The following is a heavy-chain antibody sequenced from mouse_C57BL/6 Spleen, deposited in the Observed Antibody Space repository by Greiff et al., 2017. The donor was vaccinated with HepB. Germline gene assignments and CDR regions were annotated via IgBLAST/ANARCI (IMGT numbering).Heavy chain of an antibody. CDR1: GYTFTSYW. D-gene: IGHD2-1*01. CDR3: ARRGYYGNYDAMDY. Sequence: VQLQQPGAELVRPGTSVKLSCKASGYTFTSYWMHWVKQRPGQGLEWIGVIDPSDSYTNYNQKFKGKATLTVDTSSSTAYMQLSSLTSEDSAVYYCARRGYYGNYDAMDYWGQGTSVTVSS. J-gene: IGHJ4*01. V-gene: IGHV1-59*01. CDR2: IDPSDSYT.